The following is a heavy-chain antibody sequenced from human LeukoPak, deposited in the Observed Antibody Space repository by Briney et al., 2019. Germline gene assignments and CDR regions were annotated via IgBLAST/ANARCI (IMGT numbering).Heavy chain of an antibody. D-gene: IGHD3-22*01. J-gene: IGHJ4*02. CDR1: GGSISSTNYH. Sequence: PSETLSLTCAVSGGSISSTNYHWGWIRQPPGKGLEWIGSINYSGSTYYNPSLKSRVTISVDTSKNQFSLRLSSVTAADTAVYYCARAMRHFYDSGGYYYLFDFWGQGSLVTVSS. CDR3: ARAMRHFYDSGGYYYLFDF. V-gene: IGHV4-39*07. CDR2: INYSGST.